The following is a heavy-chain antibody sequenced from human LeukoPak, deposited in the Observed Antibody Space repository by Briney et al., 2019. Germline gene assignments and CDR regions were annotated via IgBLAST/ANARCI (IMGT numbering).Heavy chain of an antibody. CDR3: ARSLQYGNNNYYYYGMDV. D-gene: IGHD2/OR15-2a*01. Sequence: SETLSRTCTVSGGSISSYYWSWIRQPPGKGLEWIGYIYYSGSTDYNPSLKGRVTISEDTSKNQFSLKLNSVTAADTAVYYCARSLQYGNNNYYYYGMDVWGQGTTVTVSS. CDR1: GGSISSYY. CDR2: IYYSGST. J-gene: IGHJ6*02. V-gene: IGHV4-59*01.